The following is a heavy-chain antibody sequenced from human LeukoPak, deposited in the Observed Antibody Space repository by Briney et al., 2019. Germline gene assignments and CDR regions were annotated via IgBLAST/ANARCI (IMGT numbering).Heavy chain of an antibody. Sequence: GASVKVSCKASGYTFTSYGISWVRQAPGQGLEWMGWTSAYNGNTNYAQKLQGRVTMTTDPSTSTAYMELRSLRSDDTAVYYCARSVYYYDSSAYYYFDYWGQGTLVTVSS. CDR3: ARSVYYYDSSAYYYFDY. D-gene: IGHD3-22*01. CDR2: TSAYNGNT. J-gene: IGHJ4*02. V-gene: IGHV1-18*01. CDR1: GYTFTSYG.